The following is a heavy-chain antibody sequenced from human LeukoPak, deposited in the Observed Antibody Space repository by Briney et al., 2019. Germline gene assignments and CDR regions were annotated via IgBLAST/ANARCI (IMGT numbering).Heavy chain of an antibody. CDR2: IYPADSDT. V-gene: IGHV5-51*01. CDR3: ARRGFVATTRNWFDH. Sequence: GESLQISCKGSRYSFTSYWIGWVRRMPGKGLEWMGIIYPADSDTRYSPSFQGQVTISADKSINTAYLQWRSLKASDTAIYYCARRGFVATTRNWFDHWGQGTLVTVSS. J-gene: IGHJ5*02. D-gene: IGHD5-12*01. CDR1: RYSFTSYW.